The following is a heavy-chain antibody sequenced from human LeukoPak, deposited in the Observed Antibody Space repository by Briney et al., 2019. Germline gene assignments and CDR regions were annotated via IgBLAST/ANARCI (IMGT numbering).Heavy chain of an antibody. CDR2: IYYSGST. CDR3: ARPLTDMGWRKWHLYAFDI. V-gene: IGHV4-39*01. D-gene: IGHD5-12*01. Sequence: PSETLSLTCTVSGGSISSSSYYWGWIRQPPGKGLEWIGSIYYSGSTYYNPSLKSRVTISVDTSKNQFSLKLSSVTAADTAVYYCARPLTDMGWRKWHLYAFDIWGQGTMVTVSS. CDR1: GGSISSSSYY. J-gene: IGHJ3*02.